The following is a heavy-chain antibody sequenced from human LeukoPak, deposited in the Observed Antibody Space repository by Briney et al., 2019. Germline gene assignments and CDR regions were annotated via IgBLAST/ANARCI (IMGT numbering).Heavy chain of an antibody. D-gene: IGHD3-10*01. CDR2: INSDGRRT. Sequence: GGSLRLSCAASGFTFNTYWMHWVRQAPGKGLVWVSRINSDGRRTTYADSLKGRFTISRDNAKNTLYLQMNSLRAEDTAVYYCARDGVGEDYWGQGTLVTVSS. V-gene: IGHV3-74*01. CDR3: ARDGVGEDY. J-gene: IGHJ4*02. CDR1: GFTFNTYW.